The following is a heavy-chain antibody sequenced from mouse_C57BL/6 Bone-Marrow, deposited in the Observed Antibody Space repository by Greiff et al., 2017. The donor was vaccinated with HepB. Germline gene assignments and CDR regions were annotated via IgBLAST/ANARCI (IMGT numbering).Heavy chain of an antibody. J-gene: IGHJ3*01. CDR2: ISDGGSYT. Sequence: EVKLVESGGGLVKPGGSLKLSCAASGFTFSSYAMSWVRQTPEKRLEWVATISDGGSYTYYPDNVKGRFTISRDNAKNNLYLQMSHLKSEDTAMYYCARDEVLRPVGFAYWGQGTLVTVSA. V-gene: IGHV5-4*01. D-gene: IGHD1-1*01. CDR1: GFTFSSYA. CDR3: ARDEVLRPVGFAY.